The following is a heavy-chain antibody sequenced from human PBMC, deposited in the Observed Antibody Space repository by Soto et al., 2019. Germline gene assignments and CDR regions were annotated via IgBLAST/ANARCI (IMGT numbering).Heavy chain of an antibody. CDR3: TTPDDFWSGYYRY. J-gene: IGHJ4*02. CDR1: GFTFSNAW. CDR2: IKSKTDGGTT. V-gene: IGHV3-15*01. Sequence: EVQLVESGGGLVKPGGSLRLSCAASGFTFSNAWMSWVRQAPGKGLEWVGRIKSKTDGGTTDYAAPMKGRFTISRDDSKNTLYLQMNSLKTEDTAVYYCTTPDDFWSGYYRYWGQGTLVTVSS. D-gene: IGHD3-3*01.